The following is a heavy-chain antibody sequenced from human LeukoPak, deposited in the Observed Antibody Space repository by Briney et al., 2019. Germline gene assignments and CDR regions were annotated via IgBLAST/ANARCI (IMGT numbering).Heavy chain of an antibody. CDR2: IGGSGGST. J-gene: IGHJ4*02. Sequence: GGSLRLSCAASGFTFSSYAMSWVRQAPGKGLEWVSAIGGSGGSTYYADSVKGRFTISRDNSKNTLYLQMNSLRAEDTAVYYCAKDIDYGDYYAYFDYWGQGTLVTVSS. V-gene: IGHV3-23*01. CDR3: AKDIDYGDYYAYFDY. CDR1: GFTFSSYA. D-gene: IGHD4-17*01.